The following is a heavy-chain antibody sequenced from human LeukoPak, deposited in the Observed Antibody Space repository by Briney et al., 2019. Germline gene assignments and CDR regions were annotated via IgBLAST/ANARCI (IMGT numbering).Heavy chain of an antibody. J-gene: IGHJ3*02. CDR1: GYTFTSYA. Sequence: GASVKVSCKASGYTFTSYAMNWVRQAPGQGLEWMGWISGYNGNTNYAQKLQGRVTMTTDTSSTTAYMELRSLRSDDTAMYYCVRDESVFDIWAKGQWSPSLQ. CDR3: VRDESVFDI. V-gene: IGHV1-18*01. D-gene: IGHD5/OR15-5a*01. CDR2: ISGYNGNT.